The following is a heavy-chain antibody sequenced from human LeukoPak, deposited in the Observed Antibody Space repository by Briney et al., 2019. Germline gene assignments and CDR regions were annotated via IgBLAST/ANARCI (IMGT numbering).Heavy chain of an antibody. CDR1: GLTFSTAW. Sequence: GGSLRLSCAASGLTFSTAWMSWVRQAPGKGLEWVGRIKNKGDGGTTDYAAPVKGRFTISRDDSKNTLYLQMNSLKTEDTAVYYCTTDKSIHNWFDPWGQGTLVTVSS. V-gene: IGHV3-15*01. CDR3: TTDKSIHNWFDP. J-gene: IGHJ5*02. CDR2: IKNKGDGGTT.